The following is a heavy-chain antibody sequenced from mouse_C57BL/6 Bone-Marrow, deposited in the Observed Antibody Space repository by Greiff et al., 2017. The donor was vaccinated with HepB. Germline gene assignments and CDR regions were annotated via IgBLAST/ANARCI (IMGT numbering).Heavy chain of an antibody. D-gene: IGHD2-2*01. V-gene: IGHV1-75*01. CDR3: ARKNLLWLRQLLDY. J-gene: IGHJ2*01. Sequence: VQLQESGPELVKPGASVKISCKASGYTFTDYYINWVKQRPGQGLEWIGWIFPGSGSTYYNEKFKGKATLTVDKSSSTAYMLLSSLTSEDSAVYFCARKNLLWLRQLLDYWGQGTTLTVSS. CDR1: GYTFTDYY. CDR2: IFPGSGST.